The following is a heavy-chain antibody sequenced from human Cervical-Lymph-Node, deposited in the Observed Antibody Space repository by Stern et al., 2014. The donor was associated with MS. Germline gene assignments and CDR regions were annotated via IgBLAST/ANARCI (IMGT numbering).Heavy chain of an antibody. D-gene: IGHD1-7*01. V-gene: IGHV2-5*02. Sequence: ESGPTQVKPTQTLTLTCTFSGFSLSTSGVGVGWIRQPPGKALEWLVIIYWDDDKRYSPSLRNRLIITKDTSKNQVVLTMTNMDPLDTGTYYCAHRNTRTFNDWNSPNFDNWGQGTLVTVSS. J-gene: IGHJ4*02. CDR1: GFSLSTSGVG. CDR3: AHRNTRTFNDWNSPNFDN. CDR2: IYWDDDK.